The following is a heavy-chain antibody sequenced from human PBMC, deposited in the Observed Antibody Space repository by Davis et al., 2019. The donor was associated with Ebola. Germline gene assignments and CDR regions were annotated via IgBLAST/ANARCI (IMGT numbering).Heavy chain of an antibody. CDR3: TTEIRAVVYSDY. V-gene: IGHV3-15*01. CDR2: MKAIPHGGTT. CDR1: GFAFINTW. J-gene: IGHJ4*02. D-gene: IGHD4-23*01. Sequence: GESLKISCAASGFAFINTWMSWVRQAPGKGLEWVAHMKAIPHGGTTDYAAPVKGRFTISRDDSKNTLYLQMNSLKTEDTAVYYCTTEIRAVVYSDYWGQGTLVTVSS.